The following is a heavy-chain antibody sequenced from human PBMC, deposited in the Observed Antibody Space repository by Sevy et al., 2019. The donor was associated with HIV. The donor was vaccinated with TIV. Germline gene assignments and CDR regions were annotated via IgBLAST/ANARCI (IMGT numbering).Heavy chain of an antibody. CDR1: GFTFSSYA. CDR2: ISYDGSNK. J-gene: IGHJ4*02. D-gene: IGHD6-19*01. Sequence: GGSLRLSCAASGFTFSSYAMHWVRQAPGKGLEWVAVISYDGSNKYYADSVKGRFTISRDNSKNTLYLQMNSLRAEDTAVYYCARDRVAGYYFDYWGQGTLVTVSS. V-gene: IGHV3-30*04. CDR3: ARDRVAGYYFDY.